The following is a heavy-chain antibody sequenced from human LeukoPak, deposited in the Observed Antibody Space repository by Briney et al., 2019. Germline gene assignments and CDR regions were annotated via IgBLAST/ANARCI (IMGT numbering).Heavy chain of an antibody. D-gene: IGHD1-26*01. J-gene: IGHJ5*01. Sequence: GGSLRLSCVPSGFPFGNYAMHWVPQTPGKGLDWFSGIRWNNDIITYADPVRGRFAVSRDNAKNSVYRQMDSLKPEDTALYHCVSADWLDFWGQGTLVTVSS. CDR3: VSADWLDF. V-gene: IGHV3-9*01. CDR2: IRWNNDII. CDR1: GFPFGNYA.